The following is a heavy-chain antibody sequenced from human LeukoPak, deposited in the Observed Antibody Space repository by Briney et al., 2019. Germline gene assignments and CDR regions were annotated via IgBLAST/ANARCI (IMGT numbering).Heavy chain of an antibody. CDR2: IIPIFGTA. CDR1: GGTFSSYA. Sequence: SVKVSCKASGGTFSSYAISWVRQAPGQGLEWMGGIIPIFGTASYAQKFQGRVTMTRDTSTSTVYMGLSSLRSEDTAVYYCARRPTYYYDSSGYSHGMDVWGQGTTVTVSS. D-gene: IGHD3-22*01. CDR3: ARRPTYYYDSSGYSHGMDV. V-gene: IGHV1-69*05. J-gene: IGHJ6*02.